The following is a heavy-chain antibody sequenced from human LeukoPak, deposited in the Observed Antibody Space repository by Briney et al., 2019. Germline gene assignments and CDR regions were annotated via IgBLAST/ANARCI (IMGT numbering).Heavy chain of an antibody. CDR1: GITFSWYA. J-gene: IGHJ4*02. CDR3: ARHYYCSGGICSFDY. D-gene: IGHD2-15*01. CDR2: ISGSAGSP. Sequence: GGSLRLSCAASGITFSWYAMSWVRQAPGKGLEWVSTISGSAGSPHYADSVRGRFTISRDNSRNTLYLQMNSLRPEDTAVYFSARHYYCSGGICSFDYWGRGTLVTVSS. V-gene: IGHV3-23*01.